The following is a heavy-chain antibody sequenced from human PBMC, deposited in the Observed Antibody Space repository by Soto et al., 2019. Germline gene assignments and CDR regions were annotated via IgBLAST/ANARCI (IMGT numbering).Heavy chain of an antibody. CDR2: ISDYNGNT. V-gene: IGHV1-18*01. D-gene: IGHD3-10*01. J-gene: IGHJ6*02. CDR1: GYTFSNYG. Sequence: QVQLVQSGAEVRKPGASVKVSCKASGYTFSNYGLSWVRQAPGQGLEWMGWISDYNGNTHYAQKFQGRLIMTTDTSTRTDYGELRSLTSDDTAVYFCAREGYYSGSGTYSPPRYYGMDVWGQGTTVTVSS. CDR3: AREGYYSGSGTYSPPRYYGMDV.